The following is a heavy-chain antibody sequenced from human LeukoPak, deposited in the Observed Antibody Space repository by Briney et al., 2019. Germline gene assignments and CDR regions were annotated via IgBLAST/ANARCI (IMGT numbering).Heavy chain of an antibody. CDR3: TRHSTTGY. J-gene: IGHJ4*02. Sequence: GGSLRLSCAASGFTFSGSAMHWVRHASGGGREWVGRIRSKANSYATAYAASVKGRFTISRDDSKNTAYLQMNSLKTEDTAVYYCTRHSTTGYGGQGTLVTVSS. CDR2: IRSKANSYAT. D-gene: IGHD1-26*01. V-gene: IGHV3-73*01. CDR1: GFTFSGSA.